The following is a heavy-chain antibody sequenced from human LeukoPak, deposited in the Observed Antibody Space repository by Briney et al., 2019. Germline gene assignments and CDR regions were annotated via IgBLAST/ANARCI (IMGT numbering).Heavy chain of an antibody. V-gene: IGHV4-39*07. CDR2: IYYSGST. Sequence: SETLSLTCTVSGGSISSSSYYWGWIRQPPGKGLGWIGSIYYSGSTYYNPSLKSRVTISVDTSKNQFSLKLSSVTAADTAVYYCARDYDSSGYYRYNWFDPWGQGTLVTVSS. D-gene: IGHD3-22*01. J-gene: IGHJ5*02. CDR3: ARDYDSSGYYRYNWFDP. CDR1: GGSISSSSYY.